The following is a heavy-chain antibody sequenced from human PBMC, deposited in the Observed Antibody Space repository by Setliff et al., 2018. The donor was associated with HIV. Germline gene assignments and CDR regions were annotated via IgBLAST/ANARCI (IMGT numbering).Heavy chain of an antibody. CDR2: INHSGST. CDR3: AREDVTMIGGEGFDY. D-gene: IGHD3-22*01. Sequence: PSETLSLTCTVSDSGTYYWTWIRQPPGKGLEWIGDINHSGSTNYNPSLKSRVTISVDTSKNQFSLKLSFVTAADTAVYYCAREDVTMIGGEGFDYWGQGTLVTVSS. V-gene: IGHV4-34*01. CDR1: DSGTYY. J-gene: IGHJ4*02.